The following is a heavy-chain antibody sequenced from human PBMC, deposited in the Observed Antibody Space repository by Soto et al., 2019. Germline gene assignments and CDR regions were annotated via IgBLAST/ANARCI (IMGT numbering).Heavy chain of an antibody. CDR2: IYYSGST. CDR1: GGSISSSSYY. J-gene: IGHJ3*02. D-gene: IGHD3-22*01. CDR3: ARRGGYYDSSGYFSDAFDI. V-gene: IGHV4-39*01. Sequence: QLLESGPGLVKPSETLSLTCTVSGGSISSSSYYWGWIRQPPGKGLEWIGSIYYSGSTYYNPSLKSRVTISVDTSKNQFSLKLSSVTAADTAVYYCARRGGYYDSSGYFSDAFDIWGQGTMVTVSS.